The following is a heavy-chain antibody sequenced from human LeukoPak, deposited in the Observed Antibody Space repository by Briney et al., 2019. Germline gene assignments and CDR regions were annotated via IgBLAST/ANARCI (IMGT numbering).Heavy chain of an antibody. CDR2: ISGSSATI. D-gene: IGHD1-14*01. Sequence: GGSLRLSCAASGFSFSNYSMNWVRQAPGKGLEWVAYISGSSATIYYADPVKGRFTVSRDNGKNSLYLQMNSLRAEDTAVYYCAKSLLTTATGSGRAFDIWGQGTMVTVSS. CDR1: GFSFSNYS. CDR3: AKSLLTTATGSGRAFDI. J-gene: IGHJ3*02. V-gene: IGHV3-48*04.